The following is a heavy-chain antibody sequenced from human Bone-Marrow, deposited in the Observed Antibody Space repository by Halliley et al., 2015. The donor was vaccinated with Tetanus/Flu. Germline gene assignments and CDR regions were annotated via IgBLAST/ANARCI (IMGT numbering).Heavy chain of an antibody. V-gene: IGHV4-30-2*01. CDR3: ARGSRNFHGNFYFDR. J-gene: IGHJ5*02. D-gene: IGHD3-3*01. CDR1: GGSIDSVYYS. Sequence: TLSLTCAVSGGSIDSVYYSLNWIRQTPLKGLEWIGYIQHSGATYYNPSLESRVSLSVDRSKSQFSLRLNSVTAADTAVYYCARGSRNFHGNFYFDRWGQGILVFVSS. CDR2: IQHSGAT.